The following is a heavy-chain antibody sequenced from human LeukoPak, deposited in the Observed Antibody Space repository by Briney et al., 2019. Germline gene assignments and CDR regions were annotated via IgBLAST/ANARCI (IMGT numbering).Heavy chain of an antibody. CDR1: GYSFTSYW. Sequence: GESLKISCKGSGYSFTSYWIGWVRQIPGKGLEWMWIIYPGDSDTRYSPSSQGRVTTSADKSISTAYLQWSSLKASDTAMYYCARRSYGDYDHWGQGTLVTVSS. J-gene: IGHJ4*02. V-gene: IGHV5-51*01. D-gene: IGHD4-17*01. CDR2: IYPGDSDT. CDR3: ARRSYGDYDH.